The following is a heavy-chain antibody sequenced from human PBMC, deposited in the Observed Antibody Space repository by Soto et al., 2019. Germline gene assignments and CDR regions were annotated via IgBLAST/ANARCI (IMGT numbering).Heavy chain of an antibody. CDR2: IIPIFGTA. D-gene: IGHD2-2*01. CDR3: ASVDPHVFGSSTSCCSFDY. J-gene: IGHJ4*02. Sequence: SSVKVSCKASGGTFSSYAISWVRQAPGQGLEWIGGIIPIFGTANYAQKFQGRVTITADESTSTAYMELSSLRSEDTAVYYCASVDPHVFGSSTSCCSFDYWGQGNMVAV. V-gene: IGHV1-69*13. CDR1: GGTFSSYA.